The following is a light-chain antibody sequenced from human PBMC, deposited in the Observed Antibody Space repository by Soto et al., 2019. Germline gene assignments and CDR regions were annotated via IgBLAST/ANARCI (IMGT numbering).Light chain of an antibody. V-gene: IGKV3-11*01. CDR3: QQRSNWPIT. CDR2: DAS. Sequence: EIVLTQSPATLSLSPGERATLSCRASQSVSSYLAWYQQKPGQAPRLLIYDASNRATGITARFSGSGSGTDFTLTINSLEPEDFAVYYCQQRSNWPITFGQGTRLEIK. CDR1: QSVSSY. J-gene: IGKJ5*01.